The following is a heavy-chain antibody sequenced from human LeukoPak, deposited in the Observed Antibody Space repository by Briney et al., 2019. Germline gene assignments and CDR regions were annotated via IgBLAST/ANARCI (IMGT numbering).Heavy chain of an antibody. D-gene: IGHD4-17*01. Sequence: PGGSLRLSCAASGFTFSSYAMHWVRQAPGKGLEWVAVISYDGSNKYYADSVKGRFTISRDNSKNTLYLQMNNLRAEDTAVYYCAKAGSSSYGDYDPYFDYWGQGTLVTVSS. CDR3: AKAGSSSYGDYDPYFDY. J-gene: IGHJ4*02. V-gene: IGHV3-30-3*01. CDR1: GFTFSSYA. CDR2: ISYDGSNK.